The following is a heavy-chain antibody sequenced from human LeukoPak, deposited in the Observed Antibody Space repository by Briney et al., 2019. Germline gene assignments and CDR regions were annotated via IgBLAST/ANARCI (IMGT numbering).Heavy chain of an antibody. CDR3: ARETSWRYFDY. Sequence: SETLSLTCTVSGGATTTYYWSWIRQPPGKGLEWIGYIYHIGSSSYNPSLNSRVTMSIDTSTNQFSLRLSSVTAADTAIYYCARETSWRYFDYWGQGILVTVSS. CDR1: GGATTTYY. V-gene: IGHV4-59*01. D-gene: IGHD5-24*01. CDR2: IYHIGSS. J-gene: IGHJ4*02.